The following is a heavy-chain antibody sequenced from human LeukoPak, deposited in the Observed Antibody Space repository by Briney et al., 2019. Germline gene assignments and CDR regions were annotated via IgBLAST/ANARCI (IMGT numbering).Heavy chain of an antibody. CDR2: TYYRSKWYN. CDR3: ARAPVYYYDSSLENAFDI. D-gene: IGHD3-22*01. CDR1: GDSVSSNSAA. Sequence: SQTLSLTCAISGDSVSSNSAAWNWIRQSPSRGLEWLGRTYYRSKWYNDYAVSVKSRITINPDTSKNQFSLQLNSVTPEDTAVYYCARAPVYYYDSSLENAFDIWGQGTMVTVSS. V-gene: IGHV6-1*01. J-gene: IGHJ3*02.